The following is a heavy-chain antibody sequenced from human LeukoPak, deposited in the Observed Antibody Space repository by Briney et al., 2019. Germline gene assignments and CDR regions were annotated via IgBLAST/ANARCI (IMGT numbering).Heavy chain of an antibody. D-gene: IGHD3-3*01. CDR1: GFTFSSYA. CDR2: ISGSGGST. Sequence: PAGGSLRLSCAASGFTFSSYAMSWVRQAPGKGLEWVSAISGSGGSTYYADSVKGRFTISRDNSKNTLYLQMNSLRAEDTAVYYCAKDPYYDFWSGYYTGDYFDYWGQGTLVTVSS. CDR3: AKDPYYDFWSGYYTGDYFDY. J-gene: IGHJ4*02. V-gene: IGHV3-23*01.